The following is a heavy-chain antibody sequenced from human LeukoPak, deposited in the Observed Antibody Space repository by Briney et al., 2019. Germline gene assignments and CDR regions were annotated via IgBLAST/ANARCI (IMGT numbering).Heavy chain of an antibody. CDR3: ATTELGAAAGTGTFDY. CDR2: INPNSGGT. Sequence: GASVKVSCKASGYTFTGYYMHWVRQAPGQGLEWMGWINPNSGGTNYAQKFQGRVTMTRDTSISTAYMEPSRLRSDDTAVYYCATTELGAAAGTGTFDYWGQGTLVTVSS. V-gene: IGHV1-2*02. D-gene: IGHD6-13*01. CDR1: GYTFTGYY. J-gene: IGHJ4*02.